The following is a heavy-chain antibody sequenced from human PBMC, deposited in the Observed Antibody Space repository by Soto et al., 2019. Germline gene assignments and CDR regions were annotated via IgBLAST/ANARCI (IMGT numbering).Heavy chain of an antibody. Sequence: QVQLQESGPGLVKPSQTLSLTCTVSGGSISSGGYYWSWIRQHPGKGLEWIGYIYYSGSTYYNPSLKSRVTISVETSKNQFSLRLSSVTAADTAVYYCAREAGDGYYGSGSYLDYWGQGTLVTVSS. V-gene: IGHV4-31*03. CDR3: AREAGDGYYGSGSYLDY. CDR1: GGSISSGGYY. CDR2: IYYSGST. J-gene: IGHJ4*02. D-gene: IGHD3-10*01.